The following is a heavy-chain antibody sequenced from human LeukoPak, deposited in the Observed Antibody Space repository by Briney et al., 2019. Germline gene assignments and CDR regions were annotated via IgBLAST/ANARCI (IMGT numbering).Heavy chain of an antibody. J-gene: IGHJ4*02. V-gene: IGHV4-34*01. D-gene: IGHD6-6*01. Sequence: PSETLSLTCAVYGGSFSGYYWSWIRQPPGKGLEWIGSIYYSGSTYYNPSLKSRVTISVDTSKNQFSLKLSSVTAADTAVYYCAREGSEYSSSPHGRDYWGQGTLVTVSS. CDR1: GGSFSGYY. CDR2: IYYSGST. CDR3: AREGSEYSSSPHGRDY.